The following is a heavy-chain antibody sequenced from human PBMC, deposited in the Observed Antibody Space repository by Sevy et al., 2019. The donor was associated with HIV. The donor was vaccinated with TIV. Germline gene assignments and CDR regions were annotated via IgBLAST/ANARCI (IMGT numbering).Heavy chain of an antibody. CDR2: ISWNSDYI. CDR3: AVDKGIRPAAIHFDY. V-gene: IGHV3-9*01. CDR1: GFIFDDYA. Sequence: GGSLRLSCAASGFIFDDYAMHWVRQAPGKGLEWVASISWNSDYIDYADSVRGRFTISRDNANYSLYLQMSSLRAEDTAFYYCAVDKGIRPAAIHFDYWGPGTLVTVSS. D-gene: IGHD2-2*01. J-gene: IGHJ4*02.